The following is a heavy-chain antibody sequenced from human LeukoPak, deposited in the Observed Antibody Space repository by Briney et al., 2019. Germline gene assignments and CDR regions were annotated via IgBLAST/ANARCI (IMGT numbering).Heavy chain of an antibody. Sequence: GGSLRLSCAASGFTFSNYWTSWVRQAPGKGLEWVANIKQDGSEKYYVDSVKGRFTISRDNAKNSLYLQMNSLRAEDTAVYYCARLEQWLTPYWGQGTLVTVSS. CDR2: IKQDGSEK. D-gene: IGHD6-19*01. CDR3: ARLEQWLTPY. J-gene: IGHJ4*02. CDR1: GFTFSNYW. V-gene: IGHV3-7*01.